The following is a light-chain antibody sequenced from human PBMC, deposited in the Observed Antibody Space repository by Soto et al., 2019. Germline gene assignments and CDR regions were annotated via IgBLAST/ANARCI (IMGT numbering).Light chain of an antibody. CDR2: SNN. J-gene: IGLJ1*01. CDR1: SSNIGSNY. CDR3: AAWDDSLSGYV. V-gene: IGLV1-47*01. Sequence: QSVLTQPPSASGTPGQRITISCSGSSSNIGSNYVCWYQQLPGTAPKLLSYSNNQRPSGVPDRFSGSKSGTSASLAISGLRSDDEADYYCAAWDDSLSGYVFGPRTKVTVL.